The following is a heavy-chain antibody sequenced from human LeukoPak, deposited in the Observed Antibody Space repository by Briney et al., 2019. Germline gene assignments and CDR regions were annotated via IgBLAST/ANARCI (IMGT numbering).Heavy chain of an antibody. D-gene: IGHD3-10*01. CDR3: ARGITTEKPFDY. J-gene: IGHJ4*02. CDR2: IYYSGST. CDR1: GGSISSSSYY. Sequence: SETLSLTCTASGGSISSSSYYWGWIRQPPGKGLEWIGSIYYSGSTYYNPSLKSRVTISVDTSKNQFSLKLSSVTAADTAVYYCARGITTEKPFDYWGQGTLVTVSS. V-gene: IGHV4-39*07.